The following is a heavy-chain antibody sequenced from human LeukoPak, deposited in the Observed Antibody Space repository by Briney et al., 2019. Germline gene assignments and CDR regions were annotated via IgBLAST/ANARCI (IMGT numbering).Heavy chain of an antibody. D-gene: IGHD5-12*01. CDR1: GYSFTSYW. Sequence: ASVKVSCKCSGYSFTSYWIGWVRQMPGKGLEWMGIISPGDSKTIYSPSFQGQVTISADKSISTAYLQWSSLKASGTAMYYCARLRGSGYDRFDYWGQGTLVTVS. J-gene: IGHJ4*02. CDR3: ARLRGSGYDRFDY. V-gene: IGHV5-51*01. CDR2: ISPGDSKT.